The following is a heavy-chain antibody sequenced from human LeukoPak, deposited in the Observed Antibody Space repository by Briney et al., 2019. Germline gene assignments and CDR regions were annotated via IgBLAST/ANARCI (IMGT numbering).Heavy chain of an antibody. D-gene: IGHD2-2*01. J-gene: IGHJ1*01. V-gene: IGHV3-7*01. CDR2: IKEDGSAQ. CDR3: ATSSNAPGNH. Sequence: GGSLRLSCAASGFTFSSYWVSWVRQAPGKGLEWVANIKEDGSAQFYVDSVKGRFTISRDNAQNSLNLQMNSLRTEDTAVYYCATSSNAPGNHWGQGTLVTVSS. CDR1: GFTFSSYW.